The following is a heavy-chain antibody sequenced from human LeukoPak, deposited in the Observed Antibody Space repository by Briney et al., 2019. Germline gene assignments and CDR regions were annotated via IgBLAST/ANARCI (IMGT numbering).Heavy chain of an antibody. J-gene: IGHJ1*01. D-gene: IGHD3-22*01. CDR2: ISAYNGNT. Sequence: ASVKVSCKPSVYTFTSYGISWVRHAPGQGLEWMGLISAYNGNTNYEQKLQGRVTMTTDTYTSTAYMALRSLRSDDTAVYYCARDYYDSSGYAEYFQHWGQGTLVTVSS. V-gene: IGHV1-18*01. CDR3: ARDYYDSSGYAEYFQH. CDR1: VYTFTSYG.